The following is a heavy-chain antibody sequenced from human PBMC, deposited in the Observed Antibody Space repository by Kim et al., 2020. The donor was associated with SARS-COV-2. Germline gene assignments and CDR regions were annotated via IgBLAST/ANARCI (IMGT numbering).Heavy chain of an antibody. CDR1: GFTFSSYA. Sequence: GGSLRLSCAASGFTFSSYAMSWVRQAPGKWLEWVSAISGSGGSTYYADSVKGRFTISRDNSKNTLYLQMNSLRAEDTAVYYCAKSMVRGGAREYDYWGQGTLVTVSS. CDR3: AKSMVRGGAREYDY. J-gene: IGHJ4*02. V-gene: IGHV3-23*01. CDR2: ISGSGGST. D-gene: IGHD3-10*01.